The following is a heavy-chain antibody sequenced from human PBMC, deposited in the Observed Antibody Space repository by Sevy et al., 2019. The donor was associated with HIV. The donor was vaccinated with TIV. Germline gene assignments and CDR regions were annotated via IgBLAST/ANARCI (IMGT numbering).Heavy chain of an antibody. Sequence: GGSLRLSCAASGFTFSNAWMNWVRQAPGKGLEWVATISFDGSNEHYADSVKGRFTISRDNSKNSLFLQMNSLRADDSAVYYCALERLSSAVAEYFHNWGQGTLVTVSS. CDR1: GFTFSNAW. D-gene: IGHD1-1*01. V-gene: IGHV3-30-3*01. CDR2: ISFDGSNE. J-gene: IGHJ1*01. CDR3: ALERLSSAVAEYFHN.